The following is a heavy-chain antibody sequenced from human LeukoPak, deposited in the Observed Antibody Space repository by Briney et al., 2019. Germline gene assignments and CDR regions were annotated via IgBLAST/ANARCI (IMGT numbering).Heavy chain of an antibody. D-gene: IGHD6-19*01. CDR1: GFTFSNSW. CDR3: ARDTVAGLYYYYGMDV. CDR2: ISYDGSNK. Sequence: AGGSLRLSCAASGFTFSNSWMSWVRQAPGKGLEWVAVISYDGSNKYYADSVKGRFTISRDNSKNTLYLQMNSLRAEDTAVYYCARDTVAGLYYYYGMDVWGQGTTVTVSS. J-gene: IGHJ6*02. V-gene: IGHV3-30-3*01.